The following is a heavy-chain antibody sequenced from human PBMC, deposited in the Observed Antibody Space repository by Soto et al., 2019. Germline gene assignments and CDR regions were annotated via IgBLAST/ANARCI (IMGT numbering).Heavy chain of an antibody. CDR3: ARVWGGAFDI. Sequence: SQTLSRTCTVSRGPISSYVWSWILQSPGQGLEWIGYIYYSGSTNYNPSLKSRVTISVDTSKNQFSLKLSSVTAADTAVYYCARVWGGAFDIWGQGTMVT. J-gene: IGHJ3*02. D-gene: IGHD3-10*01. V-gene: IGHV4-59*01. CDR1: RGPISSYV. CDR2: IYYSGST.